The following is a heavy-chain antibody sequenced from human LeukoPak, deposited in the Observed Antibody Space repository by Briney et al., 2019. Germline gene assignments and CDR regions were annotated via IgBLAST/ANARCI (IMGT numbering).Heavy chain of an antibody. J-gene: IGHJ6*03. Sequence: TPSETLSLTCTVSGGSISSYYWSWIRQPPGKGLEWIGYIYYSGSTNYNPSLKSRVTISVDTPKNQFSLKLSSVTAADTAVYYCARGPLYNYYYYMDVWGKGTTVTVSS. V-gene: IGHV4-59*01. CDR2: IYYSGST. D-gene: IGHD2-2*02. CDR3: ARGPLYNYYYYMDV. CDR1: GGSISSYY.